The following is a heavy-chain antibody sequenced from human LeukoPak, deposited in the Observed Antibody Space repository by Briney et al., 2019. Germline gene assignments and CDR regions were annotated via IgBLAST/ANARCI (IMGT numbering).Heavy chain of an antibody. V-gene: IGHV3-48*03. CDR1: GFIFSNYE. D-gene: IGHD6-19*01. CDR2: ISSSGSTM. Sequence: GGSLRLSCAASGFIFSNYEMNWVRQARGKGLECVSDISSSGSTMYYADSVKGRFTISRDNAKNSLYLQMNSRRAEDTAVYYCAKTSSGWSNDYWGQGTLVTVSS. CDR3: AKTSSGWSNDY. J-gene: IGHJ4*02.